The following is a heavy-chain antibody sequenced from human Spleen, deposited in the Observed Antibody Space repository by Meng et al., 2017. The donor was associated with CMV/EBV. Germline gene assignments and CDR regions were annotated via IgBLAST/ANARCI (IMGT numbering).Heavy chain of an antibody. Sequence: SVKVSCKDSRGTFDSHTVSWVRQAPGQGLEWMGRIIPLFGTTLYAQKSQGRVTIRADKSTGTAYVEVNSLRPEDTAVYYCARGGPYSDDYYGMDVWGLGTMVTVSS. CDR2: IIPLFGTT. CDR3: ARGGPYSDDYYGMDV. V-gene: IGHV1-69*08. CDR1: RGTFDSHT. J-gene: IGHJ6*02. D-gene: IGHD2-15*01.